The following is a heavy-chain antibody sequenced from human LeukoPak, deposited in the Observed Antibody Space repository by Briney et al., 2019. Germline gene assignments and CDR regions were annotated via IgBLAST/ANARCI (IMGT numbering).Heavy chain of an antibody. J-gene: IGHJ4*02. CDR1: GFTFSSYG. Sequence: GGSLRLSCAASGFTFSSYGMHWVRQAPGKGLEWVAVIPYDGSNKYYADSVKGRFTISRDNSKNTLYLQMSSLRAEDTAVYYCAKPVPDIVVVVAAPLTEWGQGTLVTVSS. D-gene: IGHD2-15*01. V-gene: IGHV3-30*18. CDR2: IPYDGSNK. CDR3: AKPVPDIVVVVAAPLTE.